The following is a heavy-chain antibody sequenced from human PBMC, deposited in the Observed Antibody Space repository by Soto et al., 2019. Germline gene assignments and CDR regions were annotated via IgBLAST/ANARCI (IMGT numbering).Heavy chain of an antibody. CDR2: INSDGKWT. Sequence: GGSLRLSCAASGFTFRNYWMHWVRQPPGQGLVWLSQINSDGKWTTYADSVKGRFTISRDNAKNKLYLQMNSLIAEDMAVYYCVRDEFGLGIDYWGLGTLVTVSS. J-gene: IGHJ4*02. CDR3: VRDEFGLGIDY. V-gene: IGHV3-74*03. D-gene: IGHD3-16*01. CDR1: GFTFRNYW.